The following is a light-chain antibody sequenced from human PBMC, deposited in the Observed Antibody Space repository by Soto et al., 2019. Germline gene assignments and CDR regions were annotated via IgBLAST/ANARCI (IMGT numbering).Light chain of an antibody. CDR2: NNN. V-gene: IGLV1-51*01. J-gene: IGLJ2*01. CDR3: GTWDRSLRAGV. CDR1: SSNIGSNY. Sequence: QAVVTQPPSVSEAPGQKVTISCAGSSSNIGSNYVSWYQQIPGTAPKLLIYNNNERPSGIPDRFSGSKSDTSASLDITGLQTGDEADYYCGTWDRSLRAGVFGGGTKVTVL.